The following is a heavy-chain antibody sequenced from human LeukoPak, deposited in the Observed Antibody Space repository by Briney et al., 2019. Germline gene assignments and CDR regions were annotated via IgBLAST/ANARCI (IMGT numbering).Heavy chain of an antibody. CDR3: AKDKARAVAGSDYFDY. V-gene: IGHV3-30*18. CDR1: GFTFSSYG. J-gene: IGHJ4*02. D-gene: IGHD6-19*01. Sequence: GRSLSLSCAASGFTFSSYGMHWVRQAPGKGLEWVAVISYDGSNKYYADSVKGRFTISRDNSKNTLYLQMNSLRAEDTAVYYCAKDKARAVAGSDYFDYWGQGTLVTVSS. CDR2: ISYDGSNK.